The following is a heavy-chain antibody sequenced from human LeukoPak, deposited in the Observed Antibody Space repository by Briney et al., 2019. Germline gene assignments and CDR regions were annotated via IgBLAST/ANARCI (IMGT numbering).Heavy chain of an antibody. CDR1: GGSISSGSYY. CDR3: ARLRNWFDP. V-gene: IGHV4-61*02. CDR2: IYTSGST. J-gene: IGHJ5*02. Sequence: KPSETLSLTCTVSGGSISSGSYYWSWTRQPAGKGLEWIGRIYTSGSTNYNPSLKSRVTISVDTSKNQFSLKLSSVTAADTAVYYCARLRNWFDPWGQGTLVTVSS.